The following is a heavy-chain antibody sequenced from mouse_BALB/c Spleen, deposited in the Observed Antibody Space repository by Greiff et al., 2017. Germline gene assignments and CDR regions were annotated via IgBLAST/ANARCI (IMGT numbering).Heavy chain of an antibody. CDR2: INPSNGRT. CDR3: ARGWDWDYFDY. D-gene: IGHD4-1*01. J-gene: IGHJ2*01. CDR1: GYTFTSYW. Sequence: QVQLQQPGAELVKPGASVKLSCKASGYTFTSYWMHWVKQRPGQGLEWIGEINPSNGRTNYNEKFKSKATLTVDKSSSTAYMQLSSLTSEDSAVYYCARGWDWDYFDYWGQGTTLTVSS. V-gene: IGHV1S81*02.